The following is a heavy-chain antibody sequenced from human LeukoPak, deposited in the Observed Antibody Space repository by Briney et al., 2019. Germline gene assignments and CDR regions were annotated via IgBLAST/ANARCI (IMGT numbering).Heavy chain of an antibody. CDR3: ARALPSSYYYFDY. D-gene: IGHD6-13*01. CDR2: ISSSSGTI. CDR1: GFSFSIYS. J-gene: IGHJ4*02. V-gene: IGHV3-48*02. Sequence: PGGSLRLSCAASGFSFSIYSMNWVRQAPGKGLEWVSYISSSSGTIYYADSVKGRFTISRDNAKDSLHLQMNSLTDEDTAVYYCARALPSSYYYFDYWGQGTLVTVSS.